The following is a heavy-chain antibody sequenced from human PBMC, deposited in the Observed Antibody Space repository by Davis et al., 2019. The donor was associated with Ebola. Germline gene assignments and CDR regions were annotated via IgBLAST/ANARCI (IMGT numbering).Heavy chain of an antibody. D-gene: IGHD3-3*01. CDR2: NIPIFGTA. V-gene: IGHV1-69*05. CDR1: GGTFSSYA. CDR3: ARTHYDFWSGYYTNWFDP. J-gene: IGHJ5*02. Sequence: AASVKVSCKASGGTFSSYAISWVRQAPGQGLEWMGGNIPIFGTANYAQKLQGRVTMTTDTSTSTAYMELRSLRSDDTAVYYCARTHYDFWSGYYTNWFDPWGQGTLVTVSS.